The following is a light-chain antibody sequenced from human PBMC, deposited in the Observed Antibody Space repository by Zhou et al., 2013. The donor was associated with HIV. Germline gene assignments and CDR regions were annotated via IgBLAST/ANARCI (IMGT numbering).Light chain of an antibody. Sequence: EILMTQSLATLSVSPGERATLSCRASESAGTYLAWYQQKPGEAPRLLIYTASDLETGVPSRFSGSGSGTDFTLTISSLQTDDFATYYCQQYRIFPRTFGQGPRWQSN. J-gene: IGKJ1*01. CDR1: ESAGTY. CDR3: QQYRIFPRT. CDR2: TAS. V-gene: IGKV1-5*03.